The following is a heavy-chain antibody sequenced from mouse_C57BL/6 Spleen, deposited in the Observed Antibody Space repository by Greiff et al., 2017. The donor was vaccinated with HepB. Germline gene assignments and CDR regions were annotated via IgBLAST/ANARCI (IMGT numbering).Heavy chain of an antibody. CDR2: ISYDGSN. Sequence: EVKLQESGPGLVKPSQSLSLTCSVTGYSITSGYYWNWIRQFPGNKLEWMGYISYDGSNNYNPSLKNRISITRDTSKNQFFLKLNSVTTEDTATYYCARDSSGYVNAMDYWGQGTSVTVSS. CDR1: GYSITSGYY. J-gene: IGHJ4*01. V-gene: IGHV3-6*01. D-gene: IGHD3-2*02. CDR3: ARDSSGYVNAMDY.